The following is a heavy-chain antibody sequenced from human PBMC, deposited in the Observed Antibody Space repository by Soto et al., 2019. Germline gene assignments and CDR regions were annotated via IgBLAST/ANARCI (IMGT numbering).Heavy chain of an antibody. J-gene: IGHJ4*02. CDR2: IYYSGYT. D-gene: IGHD3-10*01. CDR3: AGGGMTMVSF. V-gene: IGHV4-59*02. Sequence: SENLSLTYTVSSSSVSSYYWNWIRQSPGKGLEWIGYIYYSGYTNYNPSLKSRITISVDTSKNQFSLKLSSVTPADTAVYYCAGGGMTMVSFCGQGSLVIGSA. CDR1: SSSVSSYY.